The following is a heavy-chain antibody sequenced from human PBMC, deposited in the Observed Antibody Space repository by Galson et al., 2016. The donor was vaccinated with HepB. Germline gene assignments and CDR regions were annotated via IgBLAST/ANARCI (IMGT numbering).Heavy chain of an antibody. CDR3: ARGPSQQWLGGFDY. J-gene: IGHJ4*02. D-gene: IGHD6-19*01. CDR2: IYYSGST. V-gene: IGHV4-30-4*01. Sequence: TLSLTCTVSGGSISSGDYYWSWIRQPPGKGLEWIGYIYYSGSTYYNPSLKSRVTISVDTSKNQFSLKLSSVAAADTAVYYCARGPSQQWLGGFDYWGQGTLVTVSS. CDR1: GGSISSGDYY.